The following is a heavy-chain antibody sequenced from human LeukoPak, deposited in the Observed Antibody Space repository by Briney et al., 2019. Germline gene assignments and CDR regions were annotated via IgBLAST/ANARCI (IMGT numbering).Heavy chain of an antibody. CDR1: GGSISSGDYY. J-gene: IGHJ5*02. CDR3: AREHYYDSSGYYSDTYNWFDP. V-gene: IGHV4-30-4*01. Sequence: SETLSLTCTVSGGSISSGDYYWSWIRQPPGKGLEWIGYIYYSGSTYYNPSLKSRVTISVDTSKNQFSLKLSSVTAADTAVYYCAREHYYDSSGYYSDTYNWFDPWGQGTLVTVSS. CDR2: IYYSGST. D-gene: IGHD3-22*01.